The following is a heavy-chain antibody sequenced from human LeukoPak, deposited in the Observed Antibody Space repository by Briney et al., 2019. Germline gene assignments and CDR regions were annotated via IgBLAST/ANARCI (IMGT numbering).Heavy chain of an antibody. CDR2: IYPGDSDT. V-gene: IGHV5-51*01. CDR3: ARPARGNNGELDY. D-gene: IGHD1-7*01. J-gene: IGHJ4*02. CDR1: GYSFTSYW. Sequence: GESLKISCKGSGYSFTSYWFGWVRQMPGKGLEWMGIIYPGDSDTRYSPSFQGQVTISADKSISTAYLQCSSLKASDTAMYYCARPARGNNGELDYWGQGTLVTVSS.